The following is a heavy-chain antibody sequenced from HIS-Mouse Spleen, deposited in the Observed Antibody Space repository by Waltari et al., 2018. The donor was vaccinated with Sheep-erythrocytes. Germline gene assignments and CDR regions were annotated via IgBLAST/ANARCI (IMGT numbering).Heavy chain of an antibody. Sequence: QLQLQESGPGLVKPSETLSLTCTVSGGSISSSSYYWGWIRQPQGKGLEWNGGIYYSGSTYYNPSLKSRVTISVDTSKNQFSLKLSSVTAADTAVYYCARPPSGSLEAFDIWGQGTMVTVSS. CDR3: ARPPSGSLEAFDI. J-gene: IGHJ3*02. V-gene: IGHV4-39*01. D-gene: IGHD1-26*01. CDR2: IYYSGST. CDR1: GGSISSSSYY.